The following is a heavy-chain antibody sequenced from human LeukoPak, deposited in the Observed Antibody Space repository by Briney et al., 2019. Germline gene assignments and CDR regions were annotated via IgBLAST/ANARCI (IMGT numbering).Heavy chain of an antibody. J-gene: IGHJ4*02. CDR3: ATDTGIVGATTY. D-gene: IGHD1-26*01. CDR2: IYHSGST. CDR1: GGSISSSSYY. V-gene: IGHV4-39*07. Sequence: SETLSLTCTVSGGSISSSSYYWGWIRQPPGKGLEWIGSIYHSGSTYYNPSLKSRVTISVDTSKNQFSLKLSSVTAADTAVYYCATDTGIVGATTYWGQGTLVTVSS.